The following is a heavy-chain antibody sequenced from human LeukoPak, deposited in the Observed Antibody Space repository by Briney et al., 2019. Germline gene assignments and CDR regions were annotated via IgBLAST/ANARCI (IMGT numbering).Heavy chain of an antibody. CDR1: GFTFSSYG. J-gene: IGHJ4*02. Sequence: GGSLRLSCAASGFTFSSYGMHWVRQAPGKGLEWVAVIWYDGSNKYYADSAKGRFTISRDNSENTLYLQMNSLRAEDTAVYYCAREGRITMVRGVTRTFTFDYWGQGTLVTVSS. D-gene: IGHD3-10*01. V-gene: IGHV3-33*01. CDR3: AREGRITMVRGVTRTFTFDY. CDR2: IWYDGSNK.